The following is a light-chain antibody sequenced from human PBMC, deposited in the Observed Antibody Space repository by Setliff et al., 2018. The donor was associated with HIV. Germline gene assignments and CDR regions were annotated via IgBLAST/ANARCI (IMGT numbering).Light chain of an antibody. Sequence: QSALTQPASVSGSPGQSITISCTGTSSDVCGYDYVSWYQLHPGKTPKLMIFELSNRPSGVSYRFSGSKSGNTASLTISGLRPEDEGDYFCCSYTSTSARVFGTGTKV. V-gene: IGLV2-14*01. CDR2: ELS. CDR3: CSYTSTSARV. CDR1: SSDVCGYDY. J-gene: IGLJ1*01.